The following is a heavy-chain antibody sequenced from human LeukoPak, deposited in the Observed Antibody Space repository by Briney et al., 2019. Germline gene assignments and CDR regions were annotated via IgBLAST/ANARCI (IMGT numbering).Heavy chain of an antibody. CDR1: GFSLFTSGVG. CDR2: IYWNDDQ. Sequence: SGPTLVHPTQPLTLTCTFPGFSLFTSGVGVGWIRQPPGKALEWLPLIYWNDDQRYRPSLQSRLTITKDTSQSQVVLTMTNVGPVDTATCYCAHRRDSSGYQYRYWFAPWGQGTLVTVSS. CDR3: AHRRDSSGYQYRYWFAP. J-gene: IGHJ5*02. D-gene: IGHD3-22*01. V-gene: IGHV2-5*01.